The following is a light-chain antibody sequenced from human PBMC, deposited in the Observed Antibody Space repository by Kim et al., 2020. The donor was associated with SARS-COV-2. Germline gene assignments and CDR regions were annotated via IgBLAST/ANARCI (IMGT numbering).Light chain of an antibody. CDR1: QSVSRW. J-gene: IGKJ1*01. V-gene: IGKV1-5*01. Sequence: SSLSASVRDRVTLTGRASQSVSRWLAWYQQKPGKAPKLLIYDGSNLQSGVPSRFSGSGSGTEFTLTISSLQPADFAIYYCQHRQTFGQGTKVDIK. CDR3: QHRQT. CDR2: DGS.